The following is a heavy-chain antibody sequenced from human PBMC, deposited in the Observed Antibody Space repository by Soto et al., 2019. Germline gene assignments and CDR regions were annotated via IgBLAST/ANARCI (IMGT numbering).Heavy chain of an antibody. Sequence: GGSLRLSCAASGFTFSSYAMSWVRQAPGKGLEWVSAISGSGGSTYYADSVKGRFTISRDNSKDTLYLQMNSLRAEDTAVYYCAKDLETPFGEVSPGANWFDPCGQGTLVTVSS. V-gene: IGHV3-23*01. CDR1: GFTFSSYA. D-gene: IGHD3-16*01. CDR3: AKDLETPFGEVSPGANWFDP. J-gene: IGHJ5*02. CDR2: ISGSGGST.